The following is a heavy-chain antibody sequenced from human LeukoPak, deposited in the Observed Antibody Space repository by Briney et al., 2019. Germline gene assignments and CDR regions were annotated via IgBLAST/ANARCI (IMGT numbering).Heavy chain of an antibody. CDR2: IIPILGIA. V-gene: IGHV1-69*04. CDR3: ARARRPTTGEFDP. CDR1: GGTFSSYA. D-gene: IGHD1-14*01. J-gene: IGHJ5*02. Sequence: GASVTVSCKASGGTFSSYAISWVRQAPGQGLDWMGRIIPILGIANYAQKFQGRVTITADRSTSTAYMELSSLRSEDTAVYYCARARRPTTGEFDPWGQGTLVTVSS.